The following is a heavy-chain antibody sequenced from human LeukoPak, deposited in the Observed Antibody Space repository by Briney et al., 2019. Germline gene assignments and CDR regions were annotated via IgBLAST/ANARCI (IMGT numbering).Heavy chain of an antibody. J-gene: IGHJ4*02. CDR2: ISWNSGSI. V-gene: IGHV3-9*01. CDR1: GFTFDDYA. D-gene: IGHD6-13*01. Sequence: GGSLRLSCAASGFTFDDYAMHWVRQAPGKGLEWVSGISWNSGSIGYADSVKGRFTISRDNAKNSLYLQMNSLRAEDTALYYCAKSLLSSSWYLDYWGQGTLVTVSS. CDR3: AKSLLSSSWYLDY.